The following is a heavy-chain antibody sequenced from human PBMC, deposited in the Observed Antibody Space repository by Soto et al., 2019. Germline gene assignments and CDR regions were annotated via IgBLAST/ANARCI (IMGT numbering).Heavy chain of an antibody. CDR2: ISSSSSYI. CDR1: GFTFSSYS. V-gene: IGHV3-21*01. Sequence: EVQLVESGGGLVKPGGSLRLSCASSGFTFSSYSMNWVRQAPGKGLEWVSSISSSSSYIYYADSVKGRFTISRDNAKNSLYLQMNSLRAEDTAVYYCARGGGLLWFGELYFDYWGQGTLVTVSS. CDR3: ARGGGLLWFGELYFDY. D-gene: IGHD3-10*01. J-gene: IGHJ4*02.